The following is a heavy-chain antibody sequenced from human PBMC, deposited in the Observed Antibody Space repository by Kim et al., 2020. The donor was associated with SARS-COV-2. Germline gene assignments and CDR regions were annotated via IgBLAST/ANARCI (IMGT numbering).Heavy chain of an antibody. CDR2: ISNSGTT. D-gene: IGHD3-10*01. CDR1: GASMTSGDYY. Sequence: SETLSLTCTVSGASMTSGDYYWSWIRQPPGKGLEWLGRISNSGTTYYNPFLESRLIISLDTSKNQFSLKLTSETAADTAVDYCVRVAGDSGPYPYYFDSWGQGTLVTVSS. V-gene: IGHV4-30-4*01. J-gene: IGHJ4*02. CDR3: VRVAGDSGPYPYYFDS.